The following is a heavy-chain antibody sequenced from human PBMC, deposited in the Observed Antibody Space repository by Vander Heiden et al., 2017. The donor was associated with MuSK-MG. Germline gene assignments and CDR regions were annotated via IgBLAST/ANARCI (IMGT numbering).Heavy chain of an antibody. V-gene: IGHV3-74*01. CDR1: GFTFSNYW. CDR3: ARVGSAPPFN. D-gene: IGHD6-6*01. CDR2: INTDGSYT. Sequence: VQLVESGGGLLQPGGALILSCAAFGFTFSNYWMHWVRQAPGKGLVWVSRINTDGSYTSYADSVKGRFTISRDNAKNTLYLQMNSLRTEDTAVYYCARVGSAPPFNWGQGTLVTVSS. J-gene: IGHJ4*02.